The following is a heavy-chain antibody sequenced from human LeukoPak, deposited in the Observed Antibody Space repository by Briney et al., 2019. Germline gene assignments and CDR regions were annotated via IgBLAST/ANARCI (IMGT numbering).Heavy chain of an antibody. J-gene: IGHJ4*02. D-gene: IGHD4-23*01. CDR2: IYYSGST. Sequence: SETLSLTCTVSGGSISSRGYYWSWIRQPPGKGLEWIGCIYYSGSTSYNPSLKSRVTISVDTSKNQFSLKLSSVTAADTAVYYCARQFGSFVPYGGDPDRLGYWGQGTLVTVSS. V-gene: IGHV4-39*01. CDR1: GGSISSRGYY. CDR3: ARQFGSFVPYGGDPDRLGY.